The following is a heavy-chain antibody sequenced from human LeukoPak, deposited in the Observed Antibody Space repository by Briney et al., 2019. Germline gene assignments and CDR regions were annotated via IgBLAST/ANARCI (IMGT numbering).Heavy chain of an antibody. D-gene: IGHD3-10*01. CDR3: ARGYGSGTYYLDY. V-gene: IGHV5-51*01. CDR1: GYSFTNYW. J-gene: IGHJ4*02. Sequence: GESLKISCKGSGYSFTNYWIGWVRRMPGKGLEGMGIIYPGDSDTRYSPSFQGQVTISADKSISTAYLQWSSLKASDTAMYYCARGYGSGTYYLDYWGQGTLVTVSS. CDR2: IYPGDSDT.